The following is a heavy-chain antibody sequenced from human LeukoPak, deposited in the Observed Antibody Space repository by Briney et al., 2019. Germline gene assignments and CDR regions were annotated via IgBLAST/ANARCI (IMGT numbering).Heavy chain of an antibody. V-gene: IGHV4-59*01. CDR2: IYYSGST. J-gene: IGHJ4*02. D-gene: IGHD5-24*01. CDR1: GGSISSYY. Sequence: PSETLSLTCTVSGGSISSYYWSWIRQPPGKGLEWIGYIYYSGSTNYNPSLKSRVTISVDTSKNQFSLKLSSVTAADTAVYYCARERREAYYFDYWGQGILVTVSS. CDR3: ARERREAYYFDY.